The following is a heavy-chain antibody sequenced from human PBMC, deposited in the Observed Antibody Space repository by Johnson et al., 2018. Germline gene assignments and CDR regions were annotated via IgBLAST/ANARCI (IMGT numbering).Heavy chain of an antibody. CDR1: GFTFSSYA. V-gene: IGHV3-64*01. D-gene: IGHD1-1*01. CDR3: ARDDNMDV. J-gene: IGHJ6*02. CDR2: ISSNGGST. Sequence: EVQLVETGGGVVQPGRSLRLSCAASGFTFSSYAMHWVRQAPGKGLEYVSAISSNGGSTYYANSVKGRFTISRDNSKNTLYLQMGSLRAEDMAVYYCARDDNMDVWGQGTTVTVSS.